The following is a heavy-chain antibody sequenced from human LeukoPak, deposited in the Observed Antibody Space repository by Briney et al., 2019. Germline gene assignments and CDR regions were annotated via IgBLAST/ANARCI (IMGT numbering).Heavy chain of an antibody. J-gene: IGHJ5*02. CDR2: IYYSGST. Sequence: PSETLSLTCTVSGGSISSSSYYWGWIRQPPGKGLEWIGSIYYSGSTYYNPSLKSRVTISVDTSKNQFSLKLSSVTAADTAVYYCARDRRDGFTHAYNWFDPWGQGTLVTVSS. D-gene: IGHD5-24*01. CDR3: ARDRRDGFTHAYNWFDP. CDR1: GGSISSSSYY. V-gene: IGHV4-39*07.